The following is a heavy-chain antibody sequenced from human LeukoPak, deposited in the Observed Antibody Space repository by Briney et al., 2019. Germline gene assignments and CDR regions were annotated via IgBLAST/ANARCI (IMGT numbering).Heavy chain of an antibody. CDR1: GGPISSGDYY. CDR3: ARGPRYCSSTSCYRPYYFDY. V-gene: IGHV4-30-4*08. CDR2: IYYSGST. J-gene: IGHJ4*02. Sequence: SETLSLTCTVSGGPISSGDYYWSWIRQPPGKGLEWIGYIYYSGSTYYNPSLKSRVTISVDTSKNQFSLKLSSVTAADTAVYYCARGPRYCSSTSCYRPYYFDYWGQGTLVTVSS. D-gene: IGHD2-2*02.